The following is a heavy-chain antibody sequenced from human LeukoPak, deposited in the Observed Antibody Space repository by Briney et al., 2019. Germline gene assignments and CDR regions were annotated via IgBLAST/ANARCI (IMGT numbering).Heavy chain of an antibody. J-gene: IGHJ4*02. CDR3: AKDGKKHHGTGDYGK. CDR1: GFTFSSYA. V-gene: IGHV3-23*01. CDR2: ISGSGGST. Sequence: GGSLRLSCAASGFTFSSYAMSWVRQAPGKGLEWVSDISGSGGSTSYADSVKGRFTISRDNSKNTLYMQMNSLRAEDTAVYYCAKDGKKHHGTGDYGKWGQGTLVTVPS. D-gene: IGHD4/OR15-4a*01.